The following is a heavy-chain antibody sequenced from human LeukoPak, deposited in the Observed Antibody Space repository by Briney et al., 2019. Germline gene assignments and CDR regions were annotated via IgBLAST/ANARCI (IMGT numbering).Heavy chain of an antibody. CDR2: INPNSGGT. J-gene: IGHJ4*02. D-gene: IGHD6-19*01. V-gene: IGHV1-2*02. CDR1: GYTFTGYY. Sequence: ASVKVSCKASGYTFTGYYMHWVRQAPGQGLEWMGWINPNSGGTNYAQQFQGRVTMTRDTSISTAYMELSRLRPDDTAVYYCARGTGYSSGWYMGGWGQGTLVTVSS. CDR3: ARGTGYSSGWYMGG.